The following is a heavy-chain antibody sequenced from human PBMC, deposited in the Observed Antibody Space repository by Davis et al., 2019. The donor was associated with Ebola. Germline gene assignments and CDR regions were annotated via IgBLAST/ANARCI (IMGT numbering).Heavy chain of an antibody. CDR1: GFTFSSYA. V-gene: IGHV3-23*01. CDR2: ISGSGGST. Sequence: GGSLRLSCAASGFTFSSYAMSWVRQAPGKGLEWVSAISGSGGSTYYADSVKGRFTISRDNSKNTLYLQMNSLRAEDTAVYYCARADSSGWTIYYYYGMDVWGKGTTVTVSS. CDR3: ARADSSGWTIYYYYGMDV. J-gene: IGHJ6*04. D-gene: IGHD6-19*01.